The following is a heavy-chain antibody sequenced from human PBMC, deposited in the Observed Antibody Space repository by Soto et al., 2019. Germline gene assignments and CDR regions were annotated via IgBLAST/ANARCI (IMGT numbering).Heavy chain of an antibody. J-gene: IGHJ5*02. CDR1: GYTFTGYY. V-gene: IGHV1-2*04. CDR2: INPNSGGT. D-gene: IGHD6-19*01. Sequence: ASVKVSCKASGYTFTGYYMHWVRQAPGQGLEWMGWINPNSGGTNYAQKFQGWVTMTRDTSISTAYMELSRLRSDDTAVYYCARGRAVPGAANWFDPWGQGTLVTVSS. CDR3: ARGRAVPGAANWFDP.